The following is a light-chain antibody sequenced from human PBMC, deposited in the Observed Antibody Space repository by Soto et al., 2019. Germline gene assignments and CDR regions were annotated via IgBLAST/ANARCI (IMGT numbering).Light chain of an antibody. CDR2: AAS. V-gene: IGKV1-9*01. CDR3: QQLYSYSS. CDR1: QDISRY. J-gene: IGKJ5*01. Sequence: DIQLTQSPSFVSASVGERVTITCRASQDISRYLAWYQQKPGEAPKLLISAASTLHSGVPSRFSGSGSGTEFPLTVSYLLPEDFATYYCQQLYSYSSLGQGTRLESK.